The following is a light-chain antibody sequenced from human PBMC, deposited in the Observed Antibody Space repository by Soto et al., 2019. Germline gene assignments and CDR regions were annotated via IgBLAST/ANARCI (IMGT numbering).Light chain of an antibody. CDR1: QSVSSNY. Sequence: EIVLTQSPGTLSLSPGEGATLSCRASQSVSSNYLGWYQQKPGQAPRLLIYGASTRATGIPDRFSGGGSGTDFTLTISRLEPEDFAVYYCLNYTSSPWTFGQGTKVEIK. CDR3: LNYTSSPWT. V-gene: IGKV3-20*01. CDR2: GAS. J-gene: IGKJ1*01.